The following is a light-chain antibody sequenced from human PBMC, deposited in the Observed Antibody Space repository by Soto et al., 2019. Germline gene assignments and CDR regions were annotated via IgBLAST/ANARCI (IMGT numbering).Light chain of an antibody. Sequence: ELVLTQSPATLSVSPGQIATLSIWASQSVSSYLAWYQQKPGQAPRLLIYDASNRATGIPARFSGSGSGTDFTLTISSLEPEDFAVYYCQQYGNSPQTFGQGTKVDIK. CDR3: QQYGNSPQT. CDR1: QSVSSY. CDR2: DAS. V-gene: IGKV3-11*01. J-gene: IGKJ1*01.